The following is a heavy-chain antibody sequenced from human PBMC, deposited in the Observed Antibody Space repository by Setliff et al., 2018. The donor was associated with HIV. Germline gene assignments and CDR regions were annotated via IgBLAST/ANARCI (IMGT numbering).Heavy chain of an antibody. J-gene: IGHJ5*02. V-gene: IGHV4-59*11. CDR1: GDSMIPHY. Sequence: SETLSLTCLVSGDSMIPHYWSWIRQPPGRGLEWIGYISNYGSPSYSPSLESRVTILLDTSKNQFSLRLSSVTAADTAVYYCARVARVHPFDPWGQGTLVTVSS. CDR3: ARVARVHPFDP. CDR2: ISNYGSP.